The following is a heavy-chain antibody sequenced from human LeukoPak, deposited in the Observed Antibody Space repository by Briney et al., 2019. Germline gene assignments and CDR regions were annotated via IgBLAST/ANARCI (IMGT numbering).Heavy chain of an antibody. CDR3: ARVSGASWRIDY. CDR2: IRYDGSNK. D-gene: IGHD3-16*02. V-gene: IGHV3-30*02. Sequence: GGSLRLSCAASGFTFSSYGMHWVRQAPGKGLEWVAFIRYDGSNKYYADSVKGRFTISRDNSKNTLYLQMNSLRAEDTAVYYCARVSGASWRIDYWGQGTLVTVSS. CDR1: GFTFSSYG. J-gene: IGHJ4*02.